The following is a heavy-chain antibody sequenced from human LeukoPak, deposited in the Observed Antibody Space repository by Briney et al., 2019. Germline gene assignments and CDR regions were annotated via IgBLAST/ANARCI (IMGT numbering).Heavy chain of an antibody. V-gene: IGHV1-2*02. CDR2: INPNSGGT. D-gene: IGHD3-3*01. CDR1: GYTFTGYY. Sequence: ASVKVSCKASGYTFTGYYMHWVRQAPGQGLGWMGWINPNSGGTNYAQKFQGRVTMTRDTSISTAYMELSRLRSDDTAVYYCARGSGRITIFGVVIDAFDIWGQGTMVTVSS. CDR3: ARGSGRITIFGVVIDAFDI. J-gene: IGHJ3*02.